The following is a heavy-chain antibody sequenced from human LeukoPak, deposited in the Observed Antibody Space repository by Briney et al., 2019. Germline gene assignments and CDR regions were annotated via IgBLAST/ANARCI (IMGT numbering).Heavy chain of an antibody. CDR1: GFSFSDYA. CDR3: AREYGANAGILGY. Sequence: GGSLRLSCLGSGFSFSDYAIHWVRQAPGKGLEWAAVISYDGATEYYANSVKGRFTISRDNSRNTLYLQMNSLRTEDTAVYFCAREYGANAGILGYWGQGTLVAVSS. J-gene: IGHJ4*02. D-gene: IGHD4-17*01. V-gene: IGHV3-30-3*01. CDR2: ISYDGATE.